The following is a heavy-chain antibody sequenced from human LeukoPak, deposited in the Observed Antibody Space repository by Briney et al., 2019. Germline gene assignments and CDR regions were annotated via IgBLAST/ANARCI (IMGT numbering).Heavy chain of an antibody. D-gene: IGHD6-13*01. Sequence: PSETLSLTCTVSGGSLSSSSYYWGWIRQPPGKGLEWIGSMYYSGSTYYNPSLKSRVTISEDTSKNQFSLKLSSVTAADTAVYFCARVDSTATHWGQGTLVTVSS. CDR1: GGSLSSSSYY. CDR2: MYYSGST. V-gene: IGHV4-39*07. CDR3: ARVDSTATH. J-gene: IGHJ1*01.